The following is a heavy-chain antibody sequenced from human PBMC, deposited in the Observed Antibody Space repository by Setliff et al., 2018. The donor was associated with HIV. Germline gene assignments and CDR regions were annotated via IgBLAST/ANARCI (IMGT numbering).Heavy chain of an antibody. D-gene: IGHD3-22*01. CDR3: ARDPTYYFDSSGPYDAFDI. V-gene: IGHV3-23*01. CDR1: GFIFSSYA. J-gene: IGHJ3*02. Sequence: GGSLRLSCAASGFIFSSYAMNWVRQAPGKGLEWVSAISGSGGSTYYADSVKGRFTISRDNSKTTLYVQMNSLRAEDTAVYYCARDPTYYFDSSGPYDAFDIWGQGTMVTVSS. CDR2: ISGSGGST.